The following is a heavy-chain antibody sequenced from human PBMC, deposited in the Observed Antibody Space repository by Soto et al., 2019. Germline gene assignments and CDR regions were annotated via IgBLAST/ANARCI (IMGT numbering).Heavy chain of an antibody. CDR3: ARRYCSDSYCSYFDY. D-gene: IGHD2-15*01. J-gene: IGHJ4*02. Sequence: QVQLHQWGAGLLKPSETLSLTCAVYGGSFTTYYWSWIRQSPGKGLEWIGEINHSGFTNYNPSLESRVTTSVDTSKNQFARKLRSVTAADTAIYYCARRYCSDSYCSYFDYWGRGTLVSVSS. CDR1: GGSFTTYY. CDR2: INHSGFT. V-gene: IGHV4-34*01.